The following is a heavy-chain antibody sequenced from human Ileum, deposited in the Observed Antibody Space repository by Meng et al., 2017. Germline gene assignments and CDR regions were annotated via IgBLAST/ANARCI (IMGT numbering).Heavy chain of an antibody. J-gene: IGHJ4*02. CDR3: VRDDSTGHYYFDY. Sequence: ESLKISCAASGFTFSNYWMSWVRQAPGKGLERVANINQDESEKYYVDSVKGRFTISRDSAKNSLYLQMNSLREEDTAVYYCVRDDSTGHYYFDYWGQGMLVTVSS. V-gene: IGHV3-7*01. D-gene: IGHD3-22*01. CDR2: INQDESEK. CDR1: GFTFSNYW.